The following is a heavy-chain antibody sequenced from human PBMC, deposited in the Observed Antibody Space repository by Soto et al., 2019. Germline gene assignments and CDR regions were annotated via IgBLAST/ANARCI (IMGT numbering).Heavy chain of an antibody. CDR1: GFTFSSYS. CDR2: ISWNSGSI. Sequence: GGSLRLSCAASGFTFSSYSMNWVRQAPGKGLEWVSGISWNSGSIGYADSVKGRFTISRDNAKNSLYLQMNSLRAEDTALYYCAKGTPNDDFWSGYENWFDPWGQGTLVTVSS. CDR3: AKGTPNDDFWSGYENWFDP. V-gene: IGHV3-9*01. D-gene: IGHD3-3*01. J-gene: IGHJ5*02.